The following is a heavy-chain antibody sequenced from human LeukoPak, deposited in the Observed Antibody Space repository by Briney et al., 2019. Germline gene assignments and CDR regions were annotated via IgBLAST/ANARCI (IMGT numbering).Heavy chain of an antibody. J-gene: IGHJ4*02. V-gene: IGHV3-23*01. CDR3: ARDVYSSGWYFDY. CDR2: ISGSGGST. CDR1: GFTFSSYA. D-gene: IGHD6-19*01. Sequence: GESLRLSCAASGFTFSSYAMSWVRQAPGKGLEWVSAISGSGGSTYYADSVKGRSTISRDNSKNTLYLQMNSLRAEDTAVYYCARDVYSSGWYFDYWGQGTLVTVSS.